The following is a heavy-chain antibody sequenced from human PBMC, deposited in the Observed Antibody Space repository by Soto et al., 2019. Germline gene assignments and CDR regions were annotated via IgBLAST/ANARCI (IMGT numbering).Heavy chain of an antibody. CDR1: GFTFSSYA. D-gene: IGHD2-15*01. CDR3: AIGEDRGSPFRYYYYSLDV. V-gene: IGHV3-64*01. Sequence: PGGSLRLSCAASGFTFSSYAMHWVRQAPGKGLDYVSAISSNGGNTYYANSVKGRFTISRDNSKNTLYLQMGSLRAEDMAVYYCAIGEDRGSPFRYYYYSLDVWGKGTTVTVSS. J-gene: IGHJ6*03. CDR2: ISSNGGNT.